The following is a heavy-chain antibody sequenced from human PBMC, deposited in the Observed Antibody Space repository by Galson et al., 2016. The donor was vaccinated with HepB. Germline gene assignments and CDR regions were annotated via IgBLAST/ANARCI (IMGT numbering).Heavy chain of an antibody. CDR3: ARDLGGTCLY. D-gene: IGHD1-26*01. CDR2: IYSNGST. V-gene: IGHV4-61*02. Sequence: TLSLTCSVSGGSITGGNYFWTWARQAAGKGLEWIGRIYSNGSTNYNPSLKSRVTISIDTSNNEFSLNLRSVTAADTALYFCARDLGGTCLYWGQGILVSVSS. J-gene: IGHJ4*02. CDR1: GGSITGGNYF.